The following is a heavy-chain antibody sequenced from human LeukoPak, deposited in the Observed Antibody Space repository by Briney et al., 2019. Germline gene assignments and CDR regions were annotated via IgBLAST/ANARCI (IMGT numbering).Heavy chain of an antibody. CDR3: ARNRWLDF. V-gene: IGHV4-59*01. CDR2: NYYTGST. Sequence: SETLSLTCTVSGASISDYYWSWIRQPPGRGLEWIGYNYYTGSTNYNPSLRSRVTMSVDTSKNQFSLKLTSVTAADTAVYYCARNRWLDFWGQGTLVTVSS. D-gene: IGHD5-24*01. J-gene: IGHJ4*02. CDR1: GASISDYY.